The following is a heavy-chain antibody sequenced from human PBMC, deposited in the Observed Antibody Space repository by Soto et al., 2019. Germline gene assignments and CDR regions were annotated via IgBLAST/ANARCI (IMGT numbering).Heavy chain of an antibody. V-gene: IGHV4-30-4*01. CDR2: IFHSGSP. Sequence: QVQLQESGQGLVQPAQTLSLTCAVSGGSVSSDDYFWIWIRHPPGRGLEWIGYIFHSGSPYYDPYLKSRLTISGDTSKTQFSLNLNSVTAADTAVYYCARAAAGQGNAFDVCGQGKVITFSS. D-gene: IGHD6-13*01. J-gene: IGHJ3*01. CDR1: GGSVSSDDYF. CDR3: ARAAAGQGNAFDV.